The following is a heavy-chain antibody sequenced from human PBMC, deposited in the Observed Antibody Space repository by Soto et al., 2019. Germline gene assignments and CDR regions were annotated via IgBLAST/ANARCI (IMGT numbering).Heavy chain of an antibody. Sequence: QPGGSLRLSCAASGFTFSSYWMHWVRQAPGKGLEWVAGISYDGSNKYYADSVKGRFTISRDNSKNTLYLQMNSLRAEDTAVYYCAKDREQWQNYYYGMDVWGQGTTVTVSS. CDR2: ISYDGSNK. V-gene: IGHV3-30*18. CDR1: GFTFSSYW. D-gene: IGHD6-19*01. J-gene: IGHJ6*02. CDR3: AKDREQWQNYYYGMDV.